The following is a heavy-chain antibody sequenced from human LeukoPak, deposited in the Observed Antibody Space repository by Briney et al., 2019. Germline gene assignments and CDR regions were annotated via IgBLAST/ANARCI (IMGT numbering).Heavy chain of an antibody. J-gene: IGHJ6*03. CDR1: GFTVSSNY. V-gene: IGHV3-30*02. CDR3: AKVKDYYYYYMDV. CDR2: IRYDGSNK. Sequence: QPGGSLRLSCAASGFTVSSNYMSWVRQAPGKGLEWVAFIRYDGSNKYYADSVKGRFTISRDNSKNTLYLQMNSLRAEDTAVYYCAKVKDYYYYYMDVWGKGTTVTISS.